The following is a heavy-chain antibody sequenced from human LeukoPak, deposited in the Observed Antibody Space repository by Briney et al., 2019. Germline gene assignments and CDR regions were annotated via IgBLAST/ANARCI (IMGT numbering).Heavy chain of an antibody. D-gene: IGHD3-10*01. CDR2: IIPILGIA. CDR1: GYTFTSHD. V-gene: IGHV1-69*04. Sequence: SVKVSCKASGYTFTSHDINWVRQAPGQGLEWMGRIIPILGIANYAQKFQGRVTITADKSTSTAYMELSSLRSEDTAVYYCARDSDLDYWGQGTLVTVSS. CDR3: ARDSDLDY. J-gene: IGHJ4*02.